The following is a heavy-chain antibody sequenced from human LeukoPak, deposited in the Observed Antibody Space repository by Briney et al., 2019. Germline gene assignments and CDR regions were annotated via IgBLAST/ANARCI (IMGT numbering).Heavy chain of an antibody. J-gene: IGHJ4*02. CDR1: GFASEDYG. D-gene: IGHD3-10*01. V-gene: IGHV3-49*04. CDR3: IRIHGSGAHYNML. CDR2: VRSKVFGGST. Sequence: GGSLRLSCRASGFASEDYGLSWVRQAPGKGLEWVGFVRSKVFGGSTEYAASVKGRFTISRDDSRNIAYLQMNSLKTEDTAVYFCIRIHGSGAHYNMLWGQGTLVTVSS.